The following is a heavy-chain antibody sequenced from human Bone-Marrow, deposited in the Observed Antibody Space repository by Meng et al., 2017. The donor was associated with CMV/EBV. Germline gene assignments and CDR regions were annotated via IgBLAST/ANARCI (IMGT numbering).Heavy chain of an antibody. CDR1: GYTFSDFY. J-gene: IGHJ4*02. CDR2: ISPHSGGT. Sequence: ASVKVSCKASGYTFSDFYIYWVRQAPGQGLEWMGCISPHSGGTNYAQKFQGRVAMTRDTSISTAYMELSRLRSDDTAVYYCARGEEIQLWFPTVDYWGQGTLVTVSS. D-gene: IGHD5-18*01. CDR3: ARGEEIQLWFPTVDY. V-gene: IGHV1-2*02.